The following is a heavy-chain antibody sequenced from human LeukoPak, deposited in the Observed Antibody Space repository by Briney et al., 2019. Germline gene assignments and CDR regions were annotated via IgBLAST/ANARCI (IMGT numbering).Heavy chain of an antibody. CDR3: ASEYYDFWSGYFSDYYMDV. J-gene: IGHJ6*03. CDR1: GFTFSSYG. Sequence: AGGSLRLSCAASGFTFSSYGMSWVRQAPGKGLEWVSYISISGSTIYYADSVKGRFTISRDNAKNSLYLQMNSLRAEDTAVYYCASEYYDFWSGYFSDYYMDVWGKGTTVTVSS. CDR2: ISISGSTI. V-gene: IGHV3-48*04. D-gene: IGHD3-3*01.